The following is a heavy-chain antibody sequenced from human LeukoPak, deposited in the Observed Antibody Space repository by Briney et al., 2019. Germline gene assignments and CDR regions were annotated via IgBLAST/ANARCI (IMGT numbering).Heavy chain of an antibody. CDR3: ARDIYYGSGSPDLGY. CDR2: INSDGSST. CDR1: GFTFSSYA. J-gene: IGHJ4*02. Sequence: GSLRLSCAASGFTFSSYAMSWVRQAPGKGLVWVSRINSDGSSTSYADSVKGRFTISRDNAKNTLYLQMNSLRAEDTAVYYCARDIYYGSGSPDLGYWGQGTLVTVSS. D-gene: IGHD3-10*01. V-gene: IGHV3-74*01.